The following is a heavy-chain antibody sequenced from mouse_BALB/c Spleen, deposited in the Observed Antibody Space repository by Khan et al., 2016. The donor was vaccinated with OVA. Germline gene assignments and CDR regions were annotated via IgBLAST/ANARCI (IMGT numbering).Heavy chain of an antibody. J-gene: IGHJ3*01. CDR1: GYTFTSYV. Sequence: VQLKQSGPELVKPGASVKMSCKASGYTFTSYVIHWVKQKPGQGLEWIGHINPYNDGTKYIEKFKGKATLTSDKSSSTAYMELSSLTSEDSAVYYCAKRGQLGLLSWFAYGGQGTLVTVSA. CDR3: AKRGQLGLLSWFAY. V-gene: IGHV1S136*01. CDR2: INPYNDGT. D-gene: IGHD3-1*01.